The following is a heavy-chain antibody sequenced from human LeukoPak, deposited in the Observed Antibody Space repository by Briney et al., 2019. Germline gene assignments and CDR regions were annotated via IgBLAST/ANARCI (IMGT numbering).Heavy chain of an antibody. V-gene: IGHV3-23*01. CDR2: ISGSGDNT. CDR1: GITFSSYG. CDR3: ARVTYGSGTYGAFDY. J-gene: IGHJ4*02. Sequence: GGSLRLSCAASGITFSSYGMSWVRQAPGKGLEWVSTISGSGDNTYYADSVKGRFTISRDNSKNTLYLQMNSLRAEDTAVYYCARVTYGSGTYGAFDYWGQGTLVTVSS. D-gene: IGHD3-10*01.